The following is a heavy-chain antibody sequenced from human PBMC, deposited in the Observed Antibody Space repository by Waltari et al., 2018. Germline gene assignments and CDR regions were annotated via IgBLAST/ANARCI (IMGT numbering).Heavy chain of an antibody. D-gene: IGHD4-17*01. Sequence: QVQLQESGPGLVKPSETLSLTCTVSGSSISSGYYWGWIRQPPGKGLEWIAGIHHSGSTYYNLSLKSRVTGSVDTSKTEFSLKLSSVTAADTAVYYCARDYGDYISSDAFDIWGQGTMVTVSS. CDR2: IHHSGST. V-gene: IGHV4-38-2*02. CDR3: ARDYGDYISSDAFDI. CDR1: GSSISSGYY. J-gene: IGHJ3*02.